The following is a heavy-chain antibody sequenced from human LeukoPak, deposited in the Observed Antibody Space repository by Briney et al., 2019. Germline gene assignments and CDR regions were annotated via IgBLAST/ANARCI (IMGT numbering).Heavy chain of an antibody. Sequence: PGGSLRLSCAASRFTFSSYTMNWVRQAAGKGLEWASSISPSGHSTWHADSVKGRFTISRDNAKNSVYLQMTNLRVDDTAVYYCGRDFLGESGAGGPWGQGILVTVSS. J-gene: IGHJ5*02. CDR2: ISPSGHST. D-gene: IGHD3-10*01. V-gene: IGHV3-21*01. CDR3: GRDFLGESGAGGP. CDR1: RFTFSSYT.